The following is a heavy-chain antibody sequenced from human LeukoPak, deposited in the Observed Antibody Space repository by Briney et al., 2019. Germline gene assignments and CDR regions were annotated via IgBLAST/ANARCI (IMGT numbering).Heavy chain of an antibody. CDR1: GFTFSTFA. J-gene: IGHJ4*02. D-gene: IGHD4-17*01. CDR2: ISYDGTNE. Sequence: PGGSLRLSCAASGFTFSTFAMHWVRQAPGKGLEWVALISYDGTNEYYADSVKGRFTISRDNSKNTLYLQMNSLRAEDTAVYYCARGGSYGDYSRYWGQGTLVTVSS. CDR3: ARGGSYGDYSRY. V-gene: IGHV3-30-3*01.